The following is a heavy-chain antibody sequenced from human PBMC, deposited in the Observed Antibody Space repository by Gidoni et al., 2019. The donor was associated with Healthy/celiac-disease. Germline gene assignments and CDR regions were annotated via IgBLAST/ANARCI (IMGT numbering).Heavy chain of an antibody. J-gene: IGHJ4*02. D-gene: IGHD1-26*01. CDR2: IKSKTDGGTT. V-gene: IGHV3-15*01. Sequence: EVQLVESGGGLVKPGGSLRLSCAASGFTFSNAWMSWVRQAPGKGLEGVGRIKSKTDGGTTDYAAPVKGRFTISRDDSKNTLYLQMNSLKTEDTAVYYCTTRRGVGATRRDLIDYWGQGTLVTVSS. CDR3: TTRRGVGATRRDLIDY. CDR1: GFTFSNAW.